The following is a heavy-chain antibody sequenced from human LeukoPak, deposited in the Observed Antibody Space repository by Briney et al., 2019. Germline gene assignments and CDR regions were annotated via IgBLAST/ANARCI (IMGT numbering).Heavy chain of an antibody. CDR3: ARGDYYDSSGYWPNWFDP. V-gene: IGHV1-69*13. J-gene: IGHJ5*02. CDR2: IIPIFGTA. CDR1: GGTFSSYA. D-gene: IGHD3-22*01. Sequence: SVKVSCKASGGTFSSYAISWVRQAPGQGLEWMGGIIPIFGTANYAQKFQGRATITADESTSTAYMELSSLRSEDTAVYYCARGDYYDSSGYWPNWFDPWGQGTLVTVSS.